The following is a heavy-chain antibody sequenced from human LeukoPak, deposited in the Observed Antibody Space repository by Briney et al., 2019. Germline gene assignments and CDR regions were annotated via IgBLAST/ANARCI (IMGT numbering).Heavy chain of an antibody. J-gene: IGHJ4*02. CDR3: AKRGVVIRVILVGFHKAAYYFES. CDR1: GITLSNCG. Sequence: GGSLRLSCAVSGITLSNCGMSWVRQAPGKGLEWVAGISDSGGSTNYADSVKGRFTISRNNPKNTLYLQMNSLRAEDTAVYFCAKRGVVIRVILVGFHKAAYYFESWGQGALVTVSS. V-gene: IGHV3-23*01. D-gene: IGHD3/OR15-3a*01. CDR2: ISDSGGST.